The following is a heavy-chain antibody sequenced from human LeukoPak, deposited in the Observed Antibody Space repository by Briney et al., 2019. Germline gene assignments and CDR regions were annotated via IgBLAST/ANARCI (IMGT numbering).Heavy chain of an antibody. CDR1: SGSISTSNYY. CDR2: IFYSGST. Sequence: SETLSLTCTVSSGSISTSNYYWGWVRQPPGKALEWIGNIFYSGSTYYSPSLKSRVTISLDTSRNQFSLKLSSVTAADTAVYYCARKVAGTHAFDIWGQGTMVTVSS. V-gene: IGHV4-39*07. D-gene: IGHD2-15*01. CDR3: ARKVAGTHAFDI. J-gene: IGHJ3*02.